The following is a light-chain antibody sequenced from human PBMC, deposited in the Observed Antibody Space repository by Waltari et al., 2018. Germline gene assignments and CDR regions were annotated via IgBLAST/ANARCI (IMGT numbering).Light chain of an antibody. J-gene: IGKJ1*01. CDR1: QRISKY. Sequence: EIVLTQSPDTLSFSPGESATLSCRASQRISKYLAWYQQKPGQAPRLLIYHTSSRSTGIPDRVSGSGFGTDFSLTISRLEPEDFAVYYCQHYVSLPATFGQGTKLEIK. CDR2: HTS. V-gene: IGKV3-20*01. CDR3: QHYVSLPAT.